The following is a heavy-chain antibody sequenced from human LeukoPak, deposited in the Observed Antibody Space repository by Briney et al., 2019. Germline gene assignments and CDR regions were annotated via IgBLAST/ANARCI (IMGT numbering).Heavy chain of an antibody. D-gene: IGHD2-2*01. J-gene: IGHJ3*02. CDR1: GYTFTGYY. CDR3: ARVYCSSTSCYGREHLDAFDI. CDR2: INPNSGGT. V-gene: IGHV1-2*06. Sequence: ASVKVSCKASGYTFTGYYMHWVRQAPGQGLEWMGRINPNSGGTNYAQKFQGGVTMTRDTSISTAYMELSRLRSDDTAVYYCARVYCSSTSCYGREHLDAFDIWGQGTMVTVSS.